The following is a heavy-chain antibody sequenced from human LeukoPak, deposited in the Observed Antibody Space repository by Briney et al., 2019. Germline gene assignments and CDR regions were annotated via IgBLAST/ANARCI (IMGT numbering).Heavy chain of an antibody. CDR2: ISYDGGNK. CDR1: GFTFSSYG. CDR3: AKARNDILTGPFDY. D-gene: IGHD3-9*01. Sequence: PGGSLRLSCAASGFTFSSYGIHWVRQAPGKGLEWVAVISYDGGNKYYADSVKGRFTISRDNPKNTLYLQMNSLRAEDTAVYYCAKARNDILTGPFDYWGQGTLVTVSS. V-gene: IGHV3-30*18. J-gene: IGHJ4*02.